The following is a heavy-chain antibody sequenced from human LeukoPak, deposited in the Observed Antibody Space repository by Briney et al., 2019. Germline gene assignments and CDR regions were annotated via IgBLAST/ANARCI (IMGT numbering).Heavy chain of an antibody. J-gene: IGHJ5*02. Sequence: ASVKVSCKASGYTFTSYAMHWVRQAPGQRLEWMGWINAGNGNTKYSQEFRGRVTITRDTSASTAYMELSSLRSEDMAVYYCARESYCSSTSCQTYNWFDPWGQGTLVTVSS. V-gene: IGHV1-3*03. D-gene: IGHD2-2*01. CDR1: GYTFTSYA. CDR2: INAGNGNT. CDR3: ARESYCSSTSCQTYNWFDP.